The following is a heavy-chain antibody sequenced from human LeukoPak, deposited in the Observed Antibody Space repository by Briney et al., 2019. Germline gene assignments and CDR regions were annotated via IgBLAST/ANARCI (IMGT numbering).Heavy chain of an antibody. CDR3: ARDGDGYNSDY. CDR2: IIPIFGTA. CDR1: GGTFSNYA. D-gene: IGHD5-24*01. V-gene: IGHV1-69*01. Sequence: SVKVSCKASGGTFSNYAISWVRQAPGQELEWMGGIIPIFGTANYAQKFQGRVTITADESTSTAYMELSSLRSEDTAVYYCARDGDGYNSDYWGQGTLVTVSS. J-gene: IGHJ4*02.